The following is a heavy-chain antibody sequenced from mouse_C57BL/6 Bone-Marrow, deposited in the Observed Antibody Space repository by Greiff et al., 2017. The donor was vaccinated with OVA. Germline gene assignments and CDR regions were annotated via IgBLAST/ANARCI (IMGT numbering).Heavy chain of an antibody. Sequence: QVQLQQSGAELARPGASVKLSCKASGYTFTSYGISWVKQRTGQGLEWIGEIYPRSGNTYYNEKLKGKATLTADKSSSTAYMELRSLTSEDSAVYFCARDTVVARRGLGYWGQGTTRTVSS. J-gene: IGHJ2*01. CDR2: IYPRSGNT. V-gene: IGHV1-81*01. D-gene: IGHD1-1*01. CDR1: GYTFTSYG. CDR3: ARDTVVARRGLGY.